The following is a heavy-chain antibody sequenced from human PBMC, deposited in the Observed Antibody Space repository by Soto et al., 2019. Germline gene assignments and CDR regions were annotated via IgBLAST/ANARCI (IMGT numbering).Heavy chain of an antibody. Sequence: EVQLLESGGGLVQPGESLRLSCAASGLTFSSYAMSWVHQAPGKGLEWVSVISGSDDSTYYADSVKGRFTISRDNSKNTLYLQMNSLRAEDTAVYYCAKRSSSSTFDYWGQGTLVTVSS. CDR1: GLTFSSYA. V-gene: IGHV3-23*01. J-gene: IGHJ4*02. D-gene: IGHD6-6*01. CDR2: ISGSDDST. CDR3: AKRSSSSTFDY.